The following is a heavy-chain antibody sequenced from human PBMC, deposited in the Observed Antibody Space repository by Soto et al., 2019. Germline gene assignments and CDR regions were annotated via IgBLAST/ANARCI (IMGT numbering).Heavy chain of an antibody. D-gene: IGHD2-15*01. V-gene: IGHV4-39*01. CDR2: IYYSGST. Sequence: SETLSLTCTVSGGSISSSSYYWGWIRQPPGKGLEWIGSIYYSGSTYYNPSLKSRVTISVDTSKNRFSLKLSSVTAADTAVYYCASKFFLEFCSGGSCHPIDAFDIGGQGKIVTVSS. CDR1: GGSISSSSYY. CDR3: ASKFFLEFCSGGSCHPIDAFDI. J-gene: IGHJ3*02.